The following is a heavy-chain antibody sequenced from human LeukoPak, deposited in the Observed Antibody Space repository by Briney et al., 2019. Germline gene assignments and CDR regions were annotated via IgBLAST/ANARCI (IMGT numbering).Heavy chain of an antibody. D-gene: IGHD1-26*01. CDR2: IYYSGST. CDR3: ARESGSYYVDY. Sequence: SSETLSLTCTVSGGSISSYYWSWIRQPPGKGLEWIGYIYYSGSTNYNPSLKSRVTISVDTSKNQFSLKLSSVTAADTAVYYCARESGSYYVDYWGQGTLVTVSS. J-gene: IGHJ4*02. CDR1: GGSISSYY. V-gene: IGHV4-59*01.